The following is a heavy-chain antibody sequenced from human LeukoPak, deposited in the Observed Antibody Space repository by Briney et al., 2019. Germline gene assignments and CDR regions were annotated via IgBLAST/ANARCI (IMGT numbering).Heavy chain of an antibody. CDR2: ISYDGVYI. D-gene: IGHD2-2*01. CDR1: GFVFSSYT. V-gene: IGHV3-30*04. J-gene: IGHJ5*02. Sequence: PGRSLRLSCAASGFVFSSYTMHWVRQAPDKGLEWVAVISYDGVYIKYADSLKGRFTISRDNSKNTLYLQMNSLRVEDTAVYYCARHGSGDCSSASCPRWFDPWGQGTVVTVSS. CDR3: ARHGSGDCSSASCPRWFDP.